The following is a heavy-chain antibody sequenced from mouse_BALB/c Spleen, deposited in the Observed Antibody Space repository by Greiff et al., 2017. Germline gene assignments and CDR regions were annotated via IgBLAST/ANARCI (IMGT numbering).Heavy chain of an antibody. V-gene: IGHV5-17*02. CDR2: ISSGSSTI. CDR3: ARSGLTGTDD. Sequence: EVKVVESGGGLVQPGGSRKLSCAASGFTFSSFGMHWVRQAPEKGLEWVAYISSGSSTIYYADTVKGRFTISRDNPKNTLFLQMTSLRSEDTAMYYCARSGLTGTDDWGQGTTLTVSS. J-gene: IGHJ2*01. CDR1: GFTFSSFG. D-gene: IGHD4-1*01.